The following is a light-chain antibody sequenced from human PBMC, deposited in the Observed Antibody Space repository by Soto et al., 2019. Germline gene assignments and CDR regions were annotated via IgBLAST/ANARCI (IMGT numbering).Light chain of an antibody. V-gene: IGLV1-40*01. Sequence: QAVVTQPPSVSGAPGQRVTISCTGSSSNIGAHYDVQWYQQLPGTAPKLLVYGNTNRPSGVPDRFSGSSSGTSASLAITGLQAEDEADYYCQSYDSSLSAYVFGGGTKVTVL. CDR3: QSYDSSLSAYV. CDR1: SSNIGAHYD. J-gene: IGLJ2*01. CDR2: GNT.